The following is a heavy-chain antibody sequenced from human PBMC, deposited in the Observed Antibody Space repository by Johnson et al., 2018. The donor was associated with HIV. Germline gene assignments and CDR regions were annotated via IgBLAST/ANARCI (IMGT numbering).Heavy chain of an antibody. V-gene: IGHV3-11*01. Sequence: QMQLVESGGGLVKPGGSLRLSCAASGFIFSDYYMSWIRQAPGKGLEWVSYISSSGGTIYYADSVKGRFTISRDNAKNSLYLQMNSLRAEDTALYYCAKAQTGTTGAFDIWGQGTMVTVSS. J-gene: IGHJ3*02. D-gene: IGHD1-7*01. CDR3: AKAQTGTTGAFDI. CDR1: GFIFSDYY. CDR2: ISSSGGTI.